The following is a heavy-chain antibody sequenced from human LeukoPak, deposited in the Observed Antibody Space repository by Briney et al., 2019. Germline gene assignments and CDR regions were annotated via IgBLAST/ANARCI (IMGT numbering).Heavy chain of an antibody. V-gene: IGHV4-59*01. CDR2: ISYSGST. J-gene: IGHJ3*02. Sequence: SETLSLTCTVSGGSLSSYYWSWIRQPPGKGLEWIGYISYSGSTNYNPSLKSRVTISLDTSKNQFSLKLRSVTAADTAVYYCARYTAMVAFHAHGFDIWGQGTMVTVS. D-gene: IGHD5-18*01. CDR3: ARYTAMVAFHAHGFDI. CDR1: GGSLSSYY.